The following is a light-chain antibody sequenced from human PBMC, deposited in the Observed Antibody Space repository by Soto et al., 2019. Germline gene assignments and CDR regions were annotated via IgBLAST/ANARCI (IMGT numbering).Light chain of an antibody. CDR1: QSISFY. Sequence: DIQMTQSPCSLSASVGDRVTITCRASQSISFYLNWYQQKPGNAPKVLIYAASNLQTGVPSRFSGSGSGTDFTLTINSLQPEDFATYSCQQSYSTPITFGQGTRLEIK. V-gene: IGKV1-39*01. CDR2: AAS. J-gene: IGKJ5*01. CDR3: QQSYSTPIT.